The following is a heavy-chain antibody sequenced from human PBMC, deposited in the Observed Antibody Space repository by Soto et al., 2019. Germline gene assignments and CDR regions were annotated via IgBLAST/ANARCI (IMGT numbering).Heavy chain of an antibody. J-gene: IGHJ4*02. V-gene: IGHV4-59*01. Sequence: SETLSLTSTVSGGNISSYYWSWIRQPPGKGLEWIGYIYYSGSTNYNPSLKSRVTISVDTSKNQFSLKLSSVTAADTAVYYCARARSTAAGLFDYWGLGTLVTVSS. CDR1: GGNISSYY. D-gene: IGHD6-13*01. CDR3: ARARSTAAGLFDY. CDR2: IYYSGST.